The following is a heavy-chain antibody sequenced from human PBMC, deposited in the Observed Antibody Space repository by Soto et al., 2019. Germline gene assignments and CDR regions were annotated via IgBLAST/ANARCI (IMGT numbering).Heavy chain of an antibody. D-gene: IGHD3-10*01. CDR3: ARVRVIRGVIPSHFGI. V-gene: IGHV1-69*06. Sequence: QDHLAQSGAEVKKPGSSVTVSCKASGGTFNSYGISWVRQAPGHGLDWMGAIIPLYGTVNYAQKFQGRVSIPADKSTSTAYMDLSSLRSDDTAVYYCARVRVIRGVIPSHFGIWGQGTLVTVSS. CDR2: IIPLYGTV. J-gene: IGHJ4*02. CDR1: GGTFNSYG.